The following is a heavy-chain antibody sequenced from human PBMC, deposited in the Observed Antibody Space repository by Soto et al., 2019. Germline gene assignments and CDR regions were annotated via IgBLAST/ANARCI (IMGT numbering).Heavy chain of an antibody. CDR3: ARTGYCSGGSGYDAFAI. CDR1: GFTFSSYG. CDR2: IWYDGSNK. Sequence: QVQLVESGGGVVQPGRSLRLSCAASGFTFSSYGMHWVRQAPGKGLEWVAVIWYDGSNKYYADSVTSRFTISRDNSKNTLDLKRNSVRAEDTAVSYCARTGYCSGGSGYDAFAIWGKGTMVTVSS. J-gene: IGHJ3*02. D-gene: IGHD2-15*01. V-gene: IGHV3-33*01.